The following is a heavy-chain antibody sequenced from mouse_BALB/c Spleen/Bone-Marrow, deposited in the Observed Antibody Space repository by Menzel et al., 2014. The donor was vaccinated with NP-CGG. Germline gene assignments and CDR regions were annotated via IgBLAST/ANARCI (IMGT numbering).Heavy chain of an antibody. CDR1: GSTFSNFG. CDR2: VSTGSTII. CDR3: ARSHFYGNYFDY. V-gene: IGHV5-17*02. J-gene: IGHJ2*01. Sequence: EVHLVESGGGLVQPGGSRKLSCAASGSTFSNFGMHWFRQSPEKGLEWVAFVSTGSTIIYYADTVKGRFTISRDNPENTLFLQMTSLRSEDTAIYYCARSHFYGNYFDYWGQGTTLTVSS. D-gene: IGHD2-1*01.